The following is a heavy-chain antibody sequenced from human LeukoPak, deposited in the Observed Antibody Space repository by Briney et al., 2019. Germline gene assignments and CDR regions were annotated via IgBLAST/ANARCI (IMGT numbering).Heavy chain of an antibody. D-gene: IGHD3-10*01. CDR1: GFTFDDYG. J-gene: IGHJ4*02. CDR2: INWNGGST. V-gene: IGHV3-20*04. Sequence: GGSLRLSCAASGFTFDDYGMSWVRQAPGKGLEWVSGINWNGGSTGYADSVKGRFTISRDNAKNSLYLQMHSLRVEDTAVYYCARENYYGSGSSPGEFDYWGQGTLVTVSS. CDR3: ARENYYGSGSSPGEFDY.